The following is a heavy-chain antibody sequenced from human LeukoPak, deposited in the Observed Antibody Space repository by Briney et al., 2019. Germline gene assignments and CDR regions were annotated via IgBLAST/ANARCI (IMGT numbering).Heavy chain of an antibody. Sequence: GGSLRLSCAASGFTFSSYAMSWVRQAPGKGLEWVSAISGSGGSTYYADSVKGRFTISRDNSKNTLYLQMNSLRAEDTAVYHRAKGMYVTPGQNFDYWGQGTLVTVSS. J-gene: IGHJ4*02. CDR2: ISGSGGST. V-gene: IGHV3-23*01. D-gene: IGHD2-8*01. CDR1: GFTFSSYA. CDR3: AKGMYVTPGQNFDY.